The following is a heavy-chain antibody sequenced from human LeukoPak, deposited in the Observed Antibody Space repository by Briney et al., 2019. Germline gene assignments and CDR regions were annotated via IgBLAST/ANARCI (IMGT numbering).Heavy chain of an antibody. CDR1: GGSFSGYY. J-gene: IGHJ4*02. Sequence: SETLSLTCAVYGGSFSGYYWGWIRQPPGKGLEWIGEINHSGSTNYNPSLKSRVTISVDTSKNQFSLKLSSVTAADTAVYYCARGSAAADLAYYFDYWGQGTLVTVSS. V-gene: IGHV4-34*01. D-gene: IGHD6-13*01. CDR2: INHSGST. CDR3: ARGSAAADLAYYFDY.